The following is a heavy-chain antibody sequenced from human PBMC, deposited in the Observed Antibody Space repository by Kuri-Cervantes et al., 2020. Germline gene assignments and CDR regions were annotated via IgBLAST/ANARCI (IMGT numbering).Heavy chain of an antibody. CDR2: IWYDGSNK. V-gene: IGHV3-33*03. CDR3: AKAAGVTTGYYFDY. D-gene: IGHD6-13*01. CDR1: GFTFSDYY. Sequence: GESLKISCAASGFTFSDYYMSWIRQAPGKGLEWVAVIWYDGSNKYYADSVKGRFTISRDNAKNSLYLQMNSLRSEDTAVYYCAKAAGVTTGYYFDYWGQGTLVTVSS. J-gene: IGHJ4*02.